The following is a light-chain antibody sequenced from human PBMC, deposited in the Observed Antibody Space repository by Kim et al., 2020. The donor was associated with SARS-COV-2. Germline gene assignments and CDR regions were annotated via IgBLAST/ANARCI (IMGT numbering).Light chain of an antibody. V-gene: IGLV6-57*03. J-gene: IGLJ2*01. CDR3: QSYDSSNVV. CDR1: SGSIASNY. CDR2: EDN. Sequence: GKTVTISCTRSSGSIASNYVQCYQQRPGSAPTTVIYEDNQRPSGVPDRFSGSIDSSSISASLTISGLKTEDEADYYCQSYDSSNVVFGGGTQLTVL.